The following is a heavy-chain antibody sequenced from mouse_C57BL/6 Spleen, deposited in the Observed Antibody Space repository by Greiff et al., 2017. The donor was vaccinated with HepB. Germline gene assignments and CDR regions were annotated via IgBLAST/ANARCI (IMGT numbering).Heavy chain of an antibody. CDR1: GFNIKDDY. CDR3: TTYYGRGYAMDY. D-gene: IGHD2-1*01. Sequence: VQLQQSGAELVRPGASVKLSCTASGFNIKDDYMHWVKQRPEQGLEWIGWIDPENGDTEYASKFQGKATITADTSSNTAYLQLSSLTSEDTAVYDCTTYYGRGYAMDYWGQGTSVTVSS. CDR2: IDPENGDT. V-gene: IGHV14-4*01. J-gene: IGHJ4*01.